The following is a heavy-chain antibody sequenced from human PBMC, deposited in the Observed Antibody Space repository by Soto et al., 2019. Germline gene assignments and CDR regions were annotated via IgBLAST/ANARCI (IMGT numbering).Heavy chain of an antibody. CDR3: AKDWSTTVVTPYY. J-gene: IGHJ4*02. Sequence: GGSLRLSCAASGFSFSSHSMNWVRQAPGKGLEWVSYISPSSTTIYYADSVKGRLTISRDNSKNTLYLQMNSLRAEDTAVYYCAKDWSTTVVTPYYWGQGTLVTVSS. CDR1: GFSFSSHS. CDR2: ISPSSTTI. V-gene: IGHV3-48*01. D-gene: IGHD4-17*01.